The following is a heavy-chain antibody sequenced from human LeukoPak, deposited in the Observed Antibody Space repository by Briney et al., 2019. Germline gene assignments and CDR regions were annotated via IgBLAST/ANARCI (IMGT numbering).Heavy chain of an antibody. CDR3: AKDLYYYGSGSYYLADY. J-gene: IGHJ4*02. CDR1: GFTFSSYG. D-gene: IGHD3-10*01. Sequence: GGSLRLSCAASGFTFSSYGMHWVRQAPGKGLEWVAFIRYDGSNKYYADSVKGRFTISRDNSKNTLYLQMNSLRAEDTAVYYCAKDLYYYGSGSYYLADYWGQGTLVTVSS. CDR2: IRYDGSNK. V-gene: IGHV3-30*02.